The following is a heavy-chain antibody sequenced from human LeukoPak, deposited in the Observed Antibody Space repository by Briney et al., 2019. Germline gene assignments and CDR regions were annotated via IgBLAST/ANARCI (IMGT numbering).Heavy chain of an antibody. CDR2: IDPSDSYT. CDR1: GYNFTNYW. CDR3: ARLKDNWNDKPLDY. V-gene: IGHV5-10-1*01. D-gene: IGHD1-1*01. J-gene: IGHJ4*02. Sequence: GESLKISCKGSGYNFTNYWISWVRQMPGKGLEWMGRIDPSDSYTNYSPSFQGHVTISADKSISTAYLQWSSLKASDTAMYYCARLKDNWNDKPLDYWGQGTLVTVSS.